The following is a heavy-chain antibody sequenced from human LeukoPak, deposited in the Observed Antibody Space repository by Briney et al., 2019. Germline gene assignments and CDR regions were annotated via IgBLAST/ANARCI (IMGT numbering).Heavy chain of an antibody. CDR2: ISGSGGST. J-gene: IGHJ4*02. D-gene: IGHD3-3*01. Sequence: GGSLRLSCAACGFTFTSYSMSWVRQAPGRGLEWVSAISGSGGSTYYADSVKGRFTISRDNSKNTLYLQMNSLRAEDTAVYYCAKQANYDFWSGYSFDCWGQGTLVTVSS. CDR3: AKQANYDFWSGYSFDC. CDR1: GFTFTSYS. V-gene: IGHV3-23*01.